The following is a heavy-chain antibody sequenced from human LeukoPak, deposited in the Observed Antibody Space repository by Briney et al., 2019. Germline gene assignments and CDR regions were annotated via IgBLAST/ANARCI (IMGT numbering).Heavy chain of an antibody. D-gene: IGHD2-2*01. V-gene: IGHV3-30*04. Sequence: GRSLRLSCAASGFTFRAYAIHWVRQAPGKGLEWVAVISYDGSNKYYADSVKGRFTISRDNSKNTLYLQMNSLRAEDTAVYYCARDYAGRYFDYWGQGTLVTVSS. CDR2: ISYDGSNK. CDR1: GFTFRAYA. CDR3: ARDYAGRYFDY. J-gene: IGHJ4*02.